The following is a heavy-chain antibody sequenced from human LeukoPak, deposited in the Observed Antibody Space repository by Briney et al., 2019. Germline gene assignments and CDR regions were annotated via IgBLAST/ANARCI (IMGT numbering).Heavy chain of an antibody. V-gene: IGHV4-39*01. J-gene: IGHJ1*01. CDR2: IYYSGST. Sequence: KPSETLSLTCTVSGGSISSSSYYWGWIRQPPGKGLEWIGSIYYSGSTYYNPSLKSRVTISVDTSKNQFSLKLSSVTAADTAVYYCARHYYDSSGYYLSEYFQHWGQGTLVTVSS. CDR3: ARHYYDSSGYYLSEYFQH. CDR1: GGSISSSSYY. D-gene: IGHD3-22*01.